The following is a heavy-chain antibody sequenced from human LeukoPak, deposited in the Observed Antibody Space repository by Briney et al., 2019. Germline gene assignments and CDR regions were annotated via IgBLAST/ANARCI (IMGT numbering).Heavy chain of an antibody. CDR2: INTNTGNP. J-gene: IGHJ6*03. CDR1: GYTFTSYA. CDR3: ARAGGIAVAGTGYYYYYMDV. V-gene: IGHV7-4-1*02. D-gene: IGHD6-19*01. Sequence: GGSLRLSCAASGYTFTSYAMNWVRQAPGQGVEWMGWINTNTGNPTYAQGFTGRFVFSLDTSVSTAYLQISSLKAEDTAVYYCARAGGIAVAGTGYYYYYMDVWGKGTTVTVSS.